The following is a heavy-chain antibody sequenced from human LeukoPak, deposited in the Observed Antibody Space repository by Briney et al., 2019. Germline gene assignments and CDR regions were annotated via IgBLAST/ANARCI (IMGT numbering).Heavy chain of an antibody. CDR2: ISWDGGST. CDR3: AKDLGATTGGY. V-gene: IGHV3-43D*04. D-gene: IGHD1-26*01. CDR1: GFTFSSCG. Sequence: PGGSLRLYCAASGFTFSSCGFNWVRQAPGKGLEWVSLISWDGGSTYYADSVKGRFTISRDNSKNSLYLQMNSLRAEDTALYYCAKDLGATTGGYWGQGTLVTVSS. J-gene: IGHJ4*02.